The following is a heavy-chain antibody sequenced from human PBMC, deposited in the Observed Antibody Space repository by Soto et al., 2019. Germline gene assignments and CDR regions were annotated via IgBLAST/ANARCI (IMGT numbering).Heavy chain of an antibody. CDR3: NTDRMARGGYYYYGMDV. J-gene: IGHJ6*02. CDR2: IKSKTDGGTT. CDR1: GFTFSNAW. D-gene: IGHD3-10*01. V-gene: IGHV3-15*01. Sequence: GALRLSCAASGFTFSNAWMSWVRQAPGKGLEWVGRIKSKTDGGTTDYAAPVKGRFTISRDDSKNTLYLQMNSLKNEDTAVYYCNTDRMARGGYYYYGMDVWGQGTTVTVSS.